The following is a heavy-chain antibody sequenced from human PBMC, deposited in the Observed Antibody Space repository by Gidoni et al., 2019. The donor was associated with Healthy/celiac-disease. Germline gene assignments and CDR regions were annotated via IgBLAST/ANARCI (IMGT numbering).Heavy chain of an antibody. CDR2: IGTAGDT. Sequence: EVQLVESGGGLVQPGGSLRLSCAASGFTFSSYDMHWVRQATGKGLEWVAAIGTAGDTYYPGSVKGRFTISREKAKNSLYLQMNSRRAGDTAVYYCARESNAFDIWGQGTMVTVSS. J-gene: IGHJ3*02. CDR3: ARESNAFDI. CDR1: GFTFSSYD. V-gene: IGHV3-13*04.